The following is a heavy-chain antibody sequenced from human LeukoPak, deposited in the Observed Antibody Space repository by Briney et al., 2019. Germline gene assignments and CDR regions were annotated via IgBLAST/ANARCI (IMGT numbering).Heavy chain of an antibody. CDR3: ASYCSGGSCYAAFDI. CDR2: INNSGST. CDR1: GGSFSGYY. V-gene: IGHV4-34*01. J-gene: IGHJ3*02. Sequence: SETLSLTCAVYGGSFSGYYWSWLRQPPGKGLEWIGEINNSGSTNYNPSLKSRVTISVETSKNQFSLKLSSVTAADTAVYYCASYCSGGSCYAAFDIWGQGTMVTVSS. D-gene: IGHD2-15*01.